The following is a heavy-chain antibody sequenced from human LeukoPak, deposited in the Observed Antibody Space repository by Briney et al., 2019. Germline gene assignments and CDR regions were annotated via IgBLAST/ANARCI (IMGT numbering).Heavy chain of an antibody. J-gene: IGHJ4*02. CDR3: ASWYSGTWPRQIDY. Sequence: KPSETLSLTCTVSGDSIFSSSYYWGWIRQPPGKGLEWIGNTYYSGSTNYNPSLRSRVAISVDTSKNQFSLRLSSLTAADTAIYYCASWYSGTWPRQIDYWGQGTRVSVSS. CDR2: TYYSGST. CDR1: GDSIFSSSYY. V-gene: IGHV4-39*01. D-gene: IGHD6-13*01.